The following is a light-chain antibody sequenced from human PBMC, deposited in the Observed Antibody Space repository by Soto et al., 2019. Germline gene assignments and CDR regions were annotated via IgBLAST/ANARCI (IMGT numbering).Light chain of an antibody. V-gene: IGKV4-1*01. CDR1: QTVLYNSNNKNH. CDR2: GAS. J-gene: IGKJ2*01. Sequence: DFVMTQAPDSLAVSLGERGTINCKSSQTVLYNSNNKNHLGWFQQKPGHPPKLLIYGASTRASGVPDRFSGSGSGTDFTLTNSSLQAEDVAVYYCQQYFSIPFTFGQGTKLEIK. CDR3: QQYFSIPFT.